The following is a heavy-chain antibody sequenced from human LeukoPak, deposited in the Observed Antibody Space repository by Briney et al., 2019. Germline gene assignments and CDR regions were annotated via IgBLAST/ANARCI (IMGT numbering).Heavy chain of an antibody. V-gene: IGHV3-21*01. Sequence: TGGSLRLSCAASGFTFSTYTMNWVRQAPGKGLEWVSSISSSSGYIYYADSVKGRFTISRDNAKNSLYLQMNSLRAEDTAVYYCARHGTASVYGDSIDYWGQGILVTVSS. CDR3: ARHGTASVYGDSIDY. D-gene: IGHD4-17*01. CDR2: ISSSSGYI. CDR1: GFTFSTYT. J-gene: IGHJ4*02.